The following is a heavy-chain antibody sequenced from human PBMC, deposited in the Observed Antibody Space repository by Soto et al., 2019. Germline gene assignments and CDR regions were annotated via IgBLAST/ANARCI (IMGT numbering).Heavy chain of an antibody. J-gene: IGHJ4*02. CDR3: ARRSHIVVATT. V-gene: IGHV4-39*02. CDR1: GASFSDANYY. Sequence: PSETLSLTCIVSGASFSDANYYWVWIRQPPGEGMEWIGSFYYDGRTYYNASLKSRVTISVDTSKNHFSLMLTSVTAADTAVYYCARRSHIVVATTWGQGTLGTVSS. CDR2: FYYDGRT. D-gene: IGHD2-21*01.